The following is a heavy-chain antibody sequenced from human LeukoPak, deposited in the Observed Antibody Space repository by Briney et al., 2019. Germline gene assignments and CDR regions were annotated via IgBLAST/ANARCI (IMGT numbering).Heavy chain of an antibody. CDR1: GGSISSSSYY. Sequence: SSETLSLTCTVSGGSISSSSYYWGWIRQPPGKGLEWIGSIYYSGSTYYNPSLKSRVTISVDTSKNQFSLKLSSVTAADTAVYYCARRWEQFDYWGQGTLVTVSS. CDR2: IYYSGST. J-gene: IGHJ4*02. V-gene: IGHV4-39*07. D-gene: IGHD1-26*01. CDR3: ARRWEQFDY.